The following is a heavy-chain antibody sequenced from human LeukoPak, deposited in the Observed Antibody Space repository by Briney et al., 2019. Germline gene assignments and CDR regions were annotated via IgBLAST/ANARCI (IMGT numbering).Heavy chain of an antibody. D-gene: IGHD2-15*01. CDR2: ISSSGSTI. J-gene: IGHJ4*02. V-gene: IGHV3-48*03. CDR3: ARATYSGGSCYFFDY. CDR1: AFTLSTYG. Sequence: GGSLTLSCAPSAFTLSTYGMIWLRQAPGKGREWVAYISSSGSTIYYADSVKGRFTISRDNAKNSLYLQINRISAEATAVYYCARATYSGGSCYFFDYWGQGTPVTVSS.